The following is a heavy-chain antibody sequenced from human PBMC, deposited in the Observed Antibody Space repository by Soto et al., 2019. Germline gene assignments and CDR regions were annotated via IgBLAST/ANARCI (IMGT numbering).Heavy chain of an antibody. Sequence: GGSLRLSCAASGFTFSSYTMNWVRQAPGKGLEWVSGITGSGDNSYYRDSVKGRFTISRDNSKSTLYLQMNNLRAEDTAVYYCAKSPRSNYYDSNGGNWFDPWGQGTLVTVSS. J-gene: IGHJ5*02. CDR2: ITGSGDNS. V-gene: IGHV3-23*01. CDR1: GFTFSSYT. CDR3: AKSPRSNYYDSNGGNWFDP. D-gene: IGHD3-22*01.